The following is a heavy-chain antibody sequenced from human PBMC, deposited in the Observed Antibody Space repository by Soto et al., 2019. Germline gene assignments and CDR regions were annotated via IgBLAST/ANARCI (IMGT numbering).Heavy chain of an antibody. V-gene: IGHV1-18*01. CDR2: ISAHNGNT. D-gene: IGHD1-1*01. Sequence: QVHLVQSGAEVKKPGASVKVSCKGSGYAFTTYGITGVRQGPGQGLEWMGWISAHNGNTNYAQKLQGRVTVTRDTSTSTAYMELRSLRSDDTAVDYWARGRYGDYWGQGALVTVSS. J-gene: IGHJ4*02. CDR3: ARGRYGDY. CDR1: GYAFTTYG.